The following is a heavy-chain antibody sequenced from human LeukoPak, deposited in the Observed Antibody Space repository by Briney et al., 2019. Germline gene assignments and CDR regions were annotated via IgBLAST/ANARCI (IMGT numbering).Heavy chain of an antibody. Sequence: SQTLSLTCAVSGGSISSGGYSWSWIRQPPGKGLEWIGYIYHSGSTYYNPSLKSRVTISVDRSKNQFSLKLSSVTAPDTAVYYCARAFTMVRGVIKNWFGPWGQGTLVTVSS. D-gene: IGHD3-10*01. J-gene: IGHJ5*02. V-gene: IGHV4-30-2*01. CDR1: GGSISSGGYS. CDR3: ARAFTMVRGVIKNWFGP. CDR2: IYHSGST.